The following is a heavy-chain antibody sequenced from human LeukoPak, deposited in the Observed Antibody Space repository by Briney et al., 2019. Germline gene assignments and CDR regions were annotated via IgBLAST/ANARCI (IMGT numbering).Heavy chain of an antibody. V-gene: IGHV1-18*01. CDR3: ARGGRWELPRPYDCDI. J-gene: IGHJ3*02. D-gene: IGHD1-26*01. Sequence: GASVKVFCKASGYTFTTYGISWVRQAPGQGLEWMGWISTYNGNTNYAQKFQGRVTMTTDTSTTTAYMELRNVRSDDTAVYYCARGGRWELPRPYDCDIWGQGTMVTVSS. CDR2: ISTYNGNT. CDR1: GYTFTTYG.